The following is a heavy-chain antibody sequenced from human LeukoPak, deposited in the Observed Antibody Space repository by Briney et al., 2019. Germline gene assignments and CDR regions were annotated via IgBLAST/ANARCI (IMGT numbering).Heavy chain of an antibody. J-gene: IGHJ6*02. CDR3: AKDLPVYNEWYYYGMDV. Sequence: AGGSLRLSCAASGCTFSSYGMHWVRQAPGKGLEWVAVISYDGSNKYYADSVKVRFTISRDNSKNTLYLQMNSLRAEDTAVYYCAKDLPVYNEWYYYGMDVWGQGTTVTVSS. V-gene: IGHV3-30*18. CDR1: GCTFSSYG. D-gene: IGHD1-14*01. CDR2: ISYDGSNK.